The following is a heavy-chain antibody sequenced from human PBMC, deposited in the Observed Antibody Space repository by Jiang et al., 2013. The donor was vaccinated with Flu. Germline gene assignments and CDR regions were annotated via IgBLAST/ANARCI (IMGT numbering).Heavy chain of an antibody. CDR1: GGSFSGYY. CDR2: INHSGST. J-gene: IGHJ3*02. D-gene: IGHD5-24*01. CDR3: ARQRRRAFDI. Sequence: LLKPSETLSLTCAVYGGSFSGYYWSWIRQPPGKGLEWIGEINHSGSTNYNPSLKSRVTISVDTSKNQFSLKLSSVTAADTAVYYCARQRRRAFDIWGQGDNGHRLF. V-gene: IGHV4-34*01.